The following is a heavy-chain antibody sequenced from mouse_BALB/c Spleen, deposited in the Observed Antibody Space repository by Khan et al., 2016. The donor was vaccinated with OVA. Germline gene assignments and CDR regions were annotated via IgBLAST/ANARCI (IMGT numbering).Heavy chain of an antibody. V-gene: IGHV2-2*02. CDR3: ARRGYDYGRGALFAY. Sequence: QVQLKESGPGLVQPSQSLSITCTVSGFSLTNYSLHWVRQSQGKGLEWLGVIWSAGSTDYNAAFISRLTIRKDNSRSQVFFKMNSLQPNDKAIYYCARRGYDYGRGALFAYWDPGTLVTVSA. D-gene: IGHD2-4*01. CDR1: GFSLTNYS. J-gene: IGHJ3*01. CDR2: IWSAGST.